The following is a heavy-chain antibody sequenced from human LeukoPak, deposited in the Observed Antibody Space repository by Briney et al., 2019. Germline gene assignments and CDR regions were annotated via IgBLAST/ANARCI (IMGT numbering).Heavy chain of an antibody. CDR2: ITSDSRGI. CDR1: GFTYSHYG. CDR3: ARGGRANGVYDAFDI. V-gene: IGHV3-21*01. D-gene: IGHD2-8*01. J-gene: IGHJ3*02. Sequence: TGGSLRLSCVASGFTYSHYGMNWVRQAPGKGLEWVSGITSDSRGIYYADSVKGRFTIYRDNSKMTLYLQMDSLGAEDTALYYCARGGRANGVYDAFDIWGQGTIVTVSS.